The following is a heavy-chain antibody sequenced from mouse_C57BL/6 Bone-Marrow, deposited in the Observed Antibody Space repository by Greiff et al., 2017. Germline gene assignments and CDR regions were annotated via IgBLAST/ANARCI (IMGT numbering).Heavy chain of an antibody. CDR1: GYTFTDYY. Sequence: VQLQQSGPVLVKPGASVKMSCKASGYTFTDYYMNWVKQSHGKSLEWIGVINPYNGGTSYNQKFKGKATLTVDKSSSTAYMELNSLTSEDSAVYYCARDGNYVIYAMDYWGQGTSVTVSS. V-gene: IGHV1-19*01. CDR3: ARDGNYVIYAMDY. J-gene: IGHJ4*01. CDR2: INPYNGGT. D-gene: IGHD2-1*01.